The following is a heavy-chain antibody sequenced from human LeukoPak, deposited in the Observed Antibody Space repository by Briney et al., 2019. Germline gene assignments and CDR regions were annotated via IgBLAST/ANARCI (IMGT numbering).Heavy chain of an antibody. CDR1: GFTFSDYY. V-gene: IGHV3-11*04. CDR3: AGQWIQLWSPFDY. Sequence: GGSLRLSCAASGFTFSDYYMSWIRQAPGKGLEWISYISSRGSTIYYADSVKGRFTISRDNAKNSLYLQMNSLRAEDTAVYYCAGQWIQLWSPFDYWGQGSLATVSS. CDR2: ISSRGSTI. D-gene: IGHD5-18*01. J-gene: IGHJ4*02.